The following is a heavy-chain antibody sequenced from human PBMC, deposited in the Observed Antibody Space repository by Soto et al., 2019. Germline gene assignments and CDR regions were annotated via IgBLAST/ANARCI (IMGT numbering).Heavy chain of an antibody. V-gene: IGHV3-30-3*01. Sequence: GGSLRLSCAASGFTFSSYAMHWVRQAPGKGLEWVAVISYDGSNKYYADSVKGRFTTSRDNSKNTLYLQMNSLRAEDTAVYYCAKGAEAGEHGMDVWGQGTTVTVSS. J-gene: IGHJ6*02. CDR1: GFTFSSYA. D-gene: IGHD1-26*01. CDR2: ISYDGSNK. CDR3: AKGAEAGEHGMDV.